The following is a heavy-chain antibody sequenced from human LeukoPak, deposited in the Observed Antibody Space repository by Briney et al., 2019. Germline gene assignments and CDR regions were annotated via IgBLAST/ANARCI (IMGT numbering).Heavy chain of an antibody. V-gene: IGHV3-74*01. CDR1: GFTFSTSW. D-gene: IGHD3-10*01. Sequence: GGSLRLSCAASGFTFSTSWMHWVRQAPGKGLVWVSLISSDGSTIIYADSVKGQFTISRDNAKSTLYLQMNSLRAEDTAVYYCARRSASGSYYFFDYWGQGTLVTVSS. CDR2: ISSDGSTI. CDR3: ARRSASGSYYFFDY. J-gene: IGHJ4*02.